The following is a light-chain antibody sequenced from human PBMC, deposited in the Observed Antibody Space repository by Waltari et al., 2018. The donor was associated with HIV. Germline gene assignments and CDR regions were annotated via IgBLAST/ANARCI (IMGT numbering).Light chain of an antibody. CDR2: AAS. V-gene: IGKV1-16*01. CDR1: QDIDDF. J-gene: IGKJ4*01. Sequence: DIQMTQSPSSLSASVGDSVTITCRASQDIDDFLIWFQHKPGKAPKSLIYAASFLQSGVPSRFRGRGSGTDFTLTIDNLQPEDFATYYCQQYKSYPLTFGGGTKVEMK. CDR3: QQYKSYPLT.